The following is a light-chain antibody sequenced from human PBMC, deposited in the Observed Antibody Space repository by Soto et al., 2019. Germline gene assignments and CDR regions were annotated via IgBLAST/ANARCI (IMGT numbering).Light chain of an antibody. CDR3: CSYAGSSTVV. V-gene: IGLV2-23*01. J-gene: IGLJ2*01. CDR1: SSDVGSYNL. CDR2: EGS. Sequence: QSALTQPASVSGSPGQSITISCTGTSSDVGSYNLVSWYQQQPGKAPKLMIYEGSKRPSGVSNRFSGSKSGNTASLTISGLQAEDEADYYCCSYAGSSTVVFCGGTKLAVL.